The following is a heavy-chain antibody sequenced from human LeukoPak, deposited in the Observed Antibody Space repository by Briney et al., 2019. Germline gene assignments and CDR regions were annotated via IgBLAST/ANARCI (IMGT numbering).Heavy chain of an antibody. CDR3: ARGDGIDAFGS. CDR2: IYPGDSDT. J-gene: IGHJ3*02. CDR1: GYSYTSYW. V-gene: IGHV5-51*01. Sequence: ESLKISCKGSGYSYTSYWIGWVRQVPGKGLDWMGIIYPGDSDTRYSPSFQGQVTISADKSISTAYLQCRRLNASVTSEDYCARGDGIDAFGSRGQGTMVTGSS. D-gene: IGHD3-10*01.